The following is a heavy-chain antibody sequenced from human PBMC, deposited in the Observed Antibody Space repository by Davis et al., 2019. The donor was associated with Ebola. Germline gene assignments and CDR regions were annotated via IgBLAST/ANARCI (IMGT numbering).Heavy chain of an antibody. CDR3: ARSVGSWGAHLDH. Sequence: GESLKIPCAASGFAFSTYSMNWVRQAPGKGLEWVAHIKQDGSENYYVDSVKGRFTVSRDNAKNSVYLQMISLRADDTAVYYCARSVGSWGAHLDHWGQGALVTVSS. D-gene: IGHD3-16*01. V-gene: IGHV3-7*01. CDR1: GFAFSTYS. CDR2: IKQDGSEN. J-gene: IGHJ4*02.